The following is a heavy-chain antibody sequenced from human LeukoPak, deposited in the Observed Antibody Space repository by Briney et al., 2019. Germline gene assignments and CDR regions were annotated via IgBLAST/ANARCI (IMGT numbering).Heavy chain of an antibody. CDR2: IIPIYGAT. Sequence: GSSVKVSCKASGGSFSSDAISWVRQVPGQGLEWVGQIIPIYGATNYVQKFQDRVTITTVDSPSTAHMELSSLRPDDTAVYYCAREARICGNTDCYPAFDIWGQGTTVIVSS. V-gene: IGHV1-69*05. CDR1: GGSFSSDA. D-gene: IGHD2-21*02. J-gene: IGHJ3*02. CDR3: AREARICGNTDCYPAFDI.